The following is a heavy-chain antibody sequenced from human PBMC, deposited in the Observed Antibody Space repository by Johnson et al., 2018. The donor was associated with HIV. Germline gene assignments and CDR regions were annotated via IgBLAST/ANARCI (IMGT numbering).Heavy chain of an antibody. D-gene: IGHD1-26*01. CDR3: AKGWGRGTFSTDDSFDI. V-gene: IGHV3-9*01. J-gene: IGHJ3*02. CDR2: ISWTSGSI. Sequence: VQLVESGGGLVQPGRSLRLSCAASGFTFDDYAMHWVRQAPGKGLEWVSGISWTSGSIGYADSVKGRFTISRDNSKNTLYLQMNSLRAEDTAVYYCAKGWGRGTFSTDDSFDIWGQGTMVTVSS. CDR1: GFTFDDYA.